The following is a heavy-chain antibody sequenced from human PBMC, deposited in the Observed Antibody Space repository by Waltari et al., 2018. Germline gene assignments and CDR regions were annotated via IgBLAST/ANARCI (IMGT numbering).Heavy chain of an antibody. CDR3: ARKGGRGYTYGPFYFDS. J-gene: IGHJ4*02. Sequence: EVQLLEAGGDLVQPGGSLRLSCAASGFTFSDYGMHWFRQAPGKGLVWVARINGDGYGITYSDPVQGRFTISRDNTKNTVYLQLNSLRADDTAVYYCARKGGRGYTYGPFYFDSWGRGTLVTVSS. D-gene: IGHD5-18*01. CDR1: GFTFSDYG. CDR2: INGDGYGI. V-gene: IGHV3-74*01.